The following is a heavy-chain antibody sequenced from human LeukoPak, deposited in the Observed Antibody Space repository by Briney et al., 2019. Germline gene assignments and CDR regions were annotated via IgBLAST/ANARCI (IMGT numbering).Heavy chain of an antibody. V-gene: IGHV4-59*01. CDR2: IYYSGST. J-gene: IGHJ3*02. CDR1: GGSISSYY. D-gene: IGHD6-25*01. CDR3: ARTSIAAKPRPDAFDI. Sequence: SETLSLTCTVSGGSISSYYWSWIRQPPGKGLEWIGYIYYSGSTNYNPSLKSRVTISVDTSKNQFSLKLSSVTAADTAVYYCARTSIAAKPRPDAFDIWGQGTMVTVSS.